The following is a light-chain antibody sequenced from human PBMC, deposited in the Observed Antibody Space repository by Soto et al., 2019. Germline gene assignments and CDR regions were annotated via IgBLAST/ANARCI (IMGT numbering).Light chain of an antibody. CDR1: ESLLDRSGNTY. V-gene: IGKV2-28*01. CDR2: LGS. Sequence: EIVMTQSPLSLPVTPGEPASISCRSSESLLDRSGNTYLDWYLQKPGQSPQLLIYLGSYRASGVPDRFSGSGSGTDITLKISRVEAEDVGIYYCMQAVQHPWTFGQGTKVEIK. CDR3: MQAVQHPWT. J-gene: IGKJ1*01.